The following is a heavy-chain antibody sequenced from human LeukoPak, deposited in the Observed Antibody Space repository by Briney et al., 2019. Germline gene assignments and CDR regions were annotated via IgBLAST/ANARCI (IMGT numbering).Heavy chain of an antibody. V-gene: IGHV4-4*07. Sequence: PSETLSLTCTVSGGSISSYYWSWIRQPAGKGLEWIGRIDTSGNTNYKPSLKSRVTMSVDTSKNQFSLKLSSVTAADTAVYYCARDGSGSYYNLGWFDPWGQGTLVTVSS. CDR3: ARDGSGSYYNLGWFDP. J-gene: IGHJ5*02. CDR2: IDTSGNT. D-gene: IGHD3-10*01. CDR1: GGSISSYY.